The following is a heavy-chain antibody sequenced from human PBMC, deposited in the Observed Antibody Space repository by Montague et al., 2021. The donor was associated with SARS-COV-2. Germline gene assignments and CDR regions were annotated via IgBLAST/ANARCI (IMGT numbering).Heavy chain of an antibody. CDR1: GGSISTYY. CDR2: INDSGIT. Sequence: SETLSLTCTVSGGSISTYYWSWIRQPPGKGLEWIAEINDSGITNHNPSLKSRVSVSLDTSKNHFSLNLKSVTAADTAVYYCARSGWLTRGFDSWGQGTLVFVSS. J-gene: IGHJ4*02. V-gene: IGHV4-59*01. CDR3: ARSGWLTRGFDS. D-gene: IGHD5-12*01.